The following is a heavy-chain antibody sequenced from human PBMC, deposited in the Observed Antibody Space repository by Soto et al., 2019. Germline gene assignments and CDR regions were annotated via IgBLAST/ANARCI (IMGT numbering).Heavy chain of an antibody. Sequence: GGSLRLSCAGSGFAVRDFAMIWVRQAPGKGLEWVSAITGSGGSTYYADSVKGRFSISRDNSKNTVYLQMNSLRIEDTAVYYCAKWGLSGHGMDVWGQGTTVTVSS. J-gene: IGHJ6*02. D-gene: IGHD7-27*01. CDR2: ITGSGGST. CDR1: GFAVRDFA. CDR3: AKWGLSGHGMDV. V-gene: IGHV3-23*01.